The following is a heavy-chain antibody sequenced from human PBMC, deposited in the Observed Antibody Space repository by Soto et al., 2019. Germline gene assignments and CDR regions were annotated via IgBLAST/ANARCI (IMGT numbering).Heavy chain of an antibody. CDR2: IYPGDSDT. D-gene: IGHD3-22*01. J-gene: IGHJ3*02. Sequence: GESLKISCKGSGYSFTSYWIGWVRQMPGKGLEWMGIIYPGDSDTRYSPSFQGQVTISADKSISTAYLQWSSLKASDTAMYYCASSDSSGDYYGPDAFDIWGKGTMVTVPS. CDR1: GYSFTSYW. CDR3: ASSDSSGDYYGPDAFDI. V-gene: IGHV5-51*01.